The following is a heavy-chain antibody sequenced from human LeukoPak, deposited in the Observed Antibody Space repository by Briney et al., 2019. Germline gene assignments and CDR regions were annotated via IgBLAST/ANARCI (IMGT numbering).Heavy chain of an antibody. J-gene: IGHJ3*02. V-gene: IGHV4-31*03. Sequence: PSQTLSLTCTVSGGSISSGGYYWSWIRQHPGKGLEWIGYIYYSGSTYYNPPLKSRVTISVDKSKNQFSLKLSSVTAADTAVYYCARKVVVVAATNAFDIWGQGTMVTVSS. CDR1: GGSISSGGYY. CDR2: IYYSGST. D-gene: IGHD2-15*01. CDR3: ARKVVVVAATNAFDI.